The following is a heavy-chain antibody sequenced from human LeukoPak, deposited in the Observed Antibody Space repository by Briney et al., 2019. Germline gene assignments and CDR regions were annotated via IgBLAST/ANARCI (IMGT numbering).Heavy chain of an antibody. CDR1: QFNFNSYG. D-gene: IGHD3-22*01. Sequence: GGSLRLSCATSQFNFNSYGMTWVRQAPGKGLEWVSSISGSGGSTQYADSVKGRFTISRDNSKNTLYLQMNGLRAEDTAVYYCAKVQYYYDSSGPLDY. CDR3: AKVQYYYDSSGPLDY. J-gene: IGHJ4*01. V-gene: IGHV3-23*01. CDR2: ISGSGGST.